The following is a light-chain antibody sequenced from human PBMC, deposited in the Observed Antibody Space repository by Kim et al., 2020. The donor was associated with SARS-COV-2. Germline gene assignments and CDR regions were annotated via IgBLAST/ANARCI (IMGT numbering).Light chain of an antibody. CDR1: QSVSSY. V-gene: IGKV3-11*01. J-gene: IGKJ4*01. CDR3: QHRRNWPLT. CDR2: DAS. Sequence: LSPREKATLSCRASQSVSSYLAWYQQKPGQAPRLLIYDASNRATDIPARFSGDGSGTDFTLTISSLEPEDFAVYYCQHRRNWPLTFGGGTKVDIK.